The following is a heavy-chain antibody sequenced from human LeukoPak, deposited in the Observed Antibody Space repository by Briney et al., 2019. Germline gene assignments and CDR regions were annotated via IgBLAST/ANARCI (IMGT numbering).Heavy chain of an antibody. J-gene: IGHJ6*02. Sequence: SETLSLTCTVSGGSISSYYWSWIRQPPGKGLEWIGYIYYSGSTNYNPSLKSRVTISVDTSKNQFSLKLSSVTAADTAVYYCARDKSSTVAQHTYAYGMDVWGQGTTVTVSS. CDR1: GGSISSYY. V-gene: IGHV4-59*01. CDR3: ARDKSSTVAQHTYAYGMDV. CDR2: IYYSGST. D-gene: IGHD4-23*01.